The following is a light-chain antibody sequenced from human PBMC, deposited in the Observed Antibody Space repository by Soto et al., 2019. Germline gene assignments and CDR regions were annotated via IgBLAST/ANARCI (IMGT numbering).Light chain of an antibody. Sequence: EIVLTQSPGTLSVSPGARAPLSCRASQSISINLAWYQHKPGQAPRLLIHAGSTRATGIPARISGSGSGTEFTLTISSLQSEDFAVYYCQQFRNWPWTFGQGTKVDIK. J-gene: IGKJ1*01. CDR3: QQFRNWPWT. CDR2: AGS. V-gene: IGKV3D-15*01. CDR1: QSISIN.